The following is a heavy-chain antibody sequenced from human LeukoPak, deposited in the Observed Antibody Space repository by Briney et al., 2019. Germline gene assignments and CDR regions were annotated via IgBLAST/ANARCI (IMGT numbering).Heavy chain of an antibody. J-gene: IGHJ4*02. V-gene: IGHV4-38-2*02. CDR1: GSSINSGYY. D-gene: IGHD6-6*01. Sequence: PSETLSLTCIVSGSSINSGYYWGWIRQPPGKGLEWIGTISDRGSTYNNPSLKSRVTISVDTSKNQLSLKLTSVYAADTAVYYCARLPGASRPRYYFDYWGQGTLVTVSS. CDR3: ARLPGASRPRYYFDY. CDR2: ISDRGST.